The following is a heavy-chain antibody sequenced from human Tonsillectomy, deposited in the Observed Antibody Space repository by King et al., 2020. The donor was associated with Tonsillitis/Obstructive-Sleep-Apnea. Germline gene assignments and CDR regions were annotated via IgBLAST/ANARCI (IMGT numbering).Heavy chain of an antibody. D-gene: IGHD2-2*01. CDR1: GFTFGDYY. CDR3: AGDIVVVPTAAWWFDP. CDR2: IISSSTYT. Sequence: VQLVESGGGLVKPGGSLRLSCAASGFTFGDYYMSWIRQAPGKWLEWVSYIISSSTYTNYADSLKDRFTISRDNAKNSLDLQMNSLRAEDTAVYYCAGDIVVVPTAAWWFDPWGQGTLVTVSS. V-gene: IGHV3-11*05. J-gene: IGHJ5*02.